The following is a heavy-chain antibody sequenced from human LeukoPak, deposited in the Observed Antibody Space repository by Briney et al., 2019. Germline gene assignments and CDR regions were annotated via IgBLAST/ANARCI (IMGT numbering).Heavy chain of an antibody. CDR2: INNVGSHI. CDR1: GFTFSSSA. Sequence: GGSLRLSCAASGFTFSSSAMNWVRQAPGKGLEWVSSINNVGSHIYYADSVKGRFTISRDNAKNSLYLQMNSLRAEDTAVYYCARDPTQWLRYGYCDYWGQGTLVTVSS. V-gene: IGHV3-21*01. J-gene: IGHJ4*02. D-gene: IGHD5-12*01. CDR3: ARDPTQWLRYGYCDY.